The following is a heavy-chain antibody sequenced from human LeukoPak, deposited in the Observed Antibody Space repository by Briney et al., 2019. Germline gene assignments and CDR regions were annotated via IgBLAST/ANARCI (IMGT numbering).Heavy chain of an antibody. J-gene: IGHJ5*02. CDR1: GCSFSSSN. CDR2: ISGSGGST. D-gene: IGHD6-19*01. CDR3: AKGRRWLAYNWSDP. V-gene: IGHV3-23*01. Sequence: PGGSLTLSCTVSGCSFSSSNLYWGCQAPGKGLEWVSAISGSGGSTYYFVKGRFTISRDNSKNTLYLQMNSLRAEDTAVYYCAKGRRWLAYNWSDPWGQGTLVSVSS.